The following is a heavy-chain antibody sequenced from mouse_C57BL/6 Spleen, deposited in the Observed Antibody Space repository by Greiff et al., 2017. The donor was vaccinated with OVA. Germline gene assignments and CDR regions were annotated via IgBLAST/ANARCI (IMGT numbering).Heavy chain of an antibody. Sequence: VQLQQPGAELVKPGASVKLSCKASGYTFTSYWMQWVKQRPGQGLEWIGEIDPSDSYTNYNQKFKGKATLTVDTSSSTAYMQLSRLTSEDSAVYYCARRGSHYFDYWGQGTTLTVSS. CDR1: GYTFTSYW. J-gene: IGHJ2*01. D-gene: IGHD1-1*02. CDR2: IDPSDSYT. CDR3: ARRGSHYFDY. V-gene: IGHV1-50*01.